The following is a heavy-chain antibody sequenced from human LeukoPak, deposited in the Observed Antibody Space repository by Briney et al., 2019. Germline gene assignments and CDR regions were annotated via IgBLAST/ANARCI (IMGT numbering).Heavy chain of an antibody. V-gene: IGHV1-18*01. J-gene: IGHJ3*02. D-gene: IGHD3-10*01. CDR2: ISAYNGNT. Sequence: ASVKVSCKASGYTFTSYGISWARQAPGQGLEWMGWISAYNGNTNYAQKLQGRVTMTTGTSTSTAYMELRSLRSDDTAVYYCARDTPKLNYYGSGSYLAFDIWGQGTMVTVSS. CDR3: ARDTPKLNYYGSGSYLAFDI. CDR1: GYTFTSYG.